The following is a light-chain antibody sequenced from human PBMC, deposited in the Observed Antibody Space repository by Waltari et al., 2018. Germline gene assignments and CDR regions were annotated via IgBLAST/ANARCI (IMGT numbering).Light chain of an antibody. CDR2: GAS. V-gene: IGKV1-16*01. J-gene: IGKJ4*01. CDR3: QQYKTFPLT. Sequence: DIQMTQSPSSLAAPVGDRVTITCRAGQGISKFLAWFRQNPGKAPESLIYGASSLQSGVPSRFSGSGAGTDFTLTISSLQPEDFASYYCQQYKTFPLTFGGGTKVEIK. CDR1: QGISKF.